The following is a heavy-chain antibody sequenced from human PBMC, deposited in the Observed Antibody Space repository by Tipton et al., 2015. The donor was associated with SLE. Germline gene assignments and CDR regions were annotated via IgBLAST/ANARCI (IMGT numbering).Heavy chain of an antibody. CDR2: INHSGST. V-gene: IGHV4-34*01. CDR1: GGSFSGYY. D-gene: IGHD2-2*01. Sequence: TLSLTCAVYGGSFSGYYWSWIRQPPGKGLEWIGEINHSGSTNYNPSLKSRVTISVDTSKSQFSLKLSSVTAADTAVYYCARGVIVVVPAAKKTYWFDPWGQGTLVTVSS. J-gene: IGHJ5*02. CDR3: ARGVIVVVPAAKKTYWFDP.